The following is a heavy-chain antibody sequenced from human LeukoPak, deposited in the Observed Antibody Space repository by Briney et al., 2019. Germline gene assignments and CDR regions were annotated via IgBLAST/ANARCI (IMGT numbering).Heavy chain of an antibody. CDR2: LRSDGSNK. CDR3: AKGAQYYGSWSHRRGHYFDS. J-gene: IGHJ4*02. CDR1: GFTFSSYG. D-gene: IGHD3-10*01. Sequence: GGSLRLSCAASGFTFSSYGMHWVRQAPGKGLEGVALLRSDGSNKYYADSVKGRFTISRDNSKNTLYLQMSSLRAEDTAVYYCAKGAQYYGSWSHRRGHYFDSWGQGTLVTVSS. V-gene: IGHV3-30*02.